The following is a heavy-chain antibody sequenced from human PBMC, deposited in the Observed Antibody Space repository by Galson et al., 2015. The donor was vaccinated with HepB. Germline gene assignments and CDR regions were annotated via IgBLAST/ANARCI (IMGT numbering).Heavy chain of an antibody. CDR3: AGGYCCSTSCYDGAFDF. CDR2: IWYDGSNK. Sequence: ALRLSCAASGFTFSSYGMHWVRQAPGKGLEWVAVIWYDGSNKYYADSVKGRFTISRDNSKNTLYLQMNSLRAEDTAVYYCAGGYCCSTSCYDGAFDFWGQGTMVTVSS. CDR1: GFTFSSYG. J-gene: IGHJ3*01. D-gene: IGHD2-2*01. V-gene: IGHV3-33*01.